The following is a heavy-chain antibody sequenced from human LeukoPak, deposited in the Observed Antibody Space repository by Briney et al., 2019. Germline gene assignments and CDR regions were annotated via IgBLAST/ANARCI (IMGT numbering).Heavy chain of an antibody. D-gene: IGHD3-10*01. CDR2: IYWNDDK. CDR1: GFSLSTSGVG. CDR3: AHTLGFGGSGWFDY. Sequence: SGPTLVKPTQTLTLTCTFSGFSLSTSGVGVGWIRQPPGKALEWLALIYWNDDKRYSPSLKSRLTITKDTSKNQVVLTMTNMDPVDTATYYCAHTLGFGGSGWFDYWGQGTLVTVSS. J-gene: IGHJ4*02. V-gene: IGHV2-5*01.